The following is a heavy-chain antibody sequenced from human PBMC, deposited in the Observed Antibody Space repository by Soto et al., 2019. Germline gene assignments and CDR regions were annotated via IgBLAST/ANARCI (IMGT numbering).Heavy chain of an antibody. D-gene: IGHD3-10*01. J-gene: IGHJ6*03. CDR1: GYNFTNYG. V-gene: IGHV1-18*01. CDR2: ISADNGNT. CDR3: VRGKEARGSGKNYDYYYMYV. Sequence: QVQLVQSGAEVKKPGASVKVSCKASGYNFTNYGISWVRQAPGQGLEWMGWISADNGNTNYAQKLQGRVTMTTDTSTSTAYMELRSLRSDDTDMYYCVRGKEARGSGKNYDYYYMYVWGKGTTSTVCS.